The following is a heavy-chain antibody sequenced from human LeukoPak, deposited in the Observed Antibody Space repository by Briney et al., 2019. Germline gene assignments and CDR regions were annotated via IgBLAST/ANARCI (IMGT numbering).Heavy chain of an antibody. CDR2: IKTDQSDT. CDR3: ARGDDYNKPWFYHYMDV. CDR1: GFSFSHYW. V-gene: IGHV3-74*03. Sequence: GGSLRLSCASSGFSFSHYWMYWVRHAPGKGLVLVSRIKTDQSDTTYADPVRGRFTISRDNAKNTLYLQMDSLRAEDTAVYYCARGDDYNKPWFYHYMDVWGRGTTVIVSS. D-gene: IGHD4-11*01. J-gene: IGHJ6*03.